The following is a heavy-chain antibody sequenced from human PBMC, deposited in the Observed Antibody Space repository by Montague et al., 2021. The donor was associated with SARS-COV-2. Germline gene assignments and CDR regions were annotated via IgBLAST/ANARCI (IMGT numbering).Heavy chain of an antibody. V-gene: IGHV4-59*01. J-gene: IGHJ3*01. CDR3: ARDSPYVRFYL. CDR2: IHYNGTT. D-gene: IGHD3-16*01. CDR1: GGYFNYYY. Sequence: SETLSLTCTVSGGYFNYYYWTWIRQPPGKELEWIGYIHYNGTTNYNPSLKSRVTISKDMSRTHFFLRLSSVTAADTAVYYCARDSPYVRFYLWGQGTLVTVSS.